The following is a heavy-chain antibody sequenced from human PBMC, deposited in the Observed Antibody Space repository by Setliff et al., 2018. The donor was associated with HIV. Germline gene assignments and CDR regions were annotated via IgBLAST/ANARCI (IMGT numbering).Heavy chain of an antibody. CDR2: FVPEHSET. Sequence: ASVKVSCKVSGYTLTELSIHWVRQTPGKGLEWMGGFVPEHSETIYAQKFQGRVTMTEDTPTDTTFMELSGLTSEDTAVYYCATRGDLLERRASTVTVYYYYLDVWGNGTTVTVSS. CDR3: ATRGDLLERRASTVTVYYYYLDV. D-gene: IGHD4-17*01. J-gene: IGHJ6*03. CDR1: GYTLTELS. V-gene: IGHV1-24*01.